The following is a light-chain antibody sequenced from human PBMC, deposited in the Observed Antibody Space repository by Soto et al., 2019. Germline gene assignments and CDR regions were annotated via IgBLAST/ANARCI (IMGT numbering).Light chain of an antibody. Sequence: DIQMTQSPSSLSASVGDRVTITCRASQAIHGYLNWYQQKPGKAPNLLIFATSTLQSGVPSRFSGSGSGTDFTLTISSLQPEDFATYYCQQRETFGPGTKVDIK. J-gene: IGKJ3*01. V-gene: IGKV1-39*01. CDR3: QQRET. CDR2: ATS. CDR1: QAIHGY.